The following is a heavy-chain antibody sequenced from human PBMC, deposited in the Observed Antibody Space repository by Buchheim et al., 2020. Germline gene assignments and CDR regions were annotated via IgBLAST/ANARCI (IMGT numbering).Heavy chain of an antibody. J-gene: IGHJ4*02. Sequence: EVQLVESGGGLVQPGGSLRLCCAASGITFSRYSMSWVRQAPGKGLEWVSDIIGSSSIIYYTDSVRGRFTISRDNAKNSLCLQMNSLRVEDTAVYYCATGATTGTSRFDYWGQGTL. CDR1: GITFSRYS. CDR3: ATGATTGTSRFDY. D-gene: IGHD1-1*01. CDR2: IIGSSSII. V-gene: IGHV3-48*01.